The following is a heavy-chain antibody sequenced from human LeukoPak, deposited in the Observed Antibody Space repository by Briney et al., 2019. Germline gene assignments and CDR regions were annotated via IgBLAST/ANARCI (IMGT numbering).Heavy chain of an antibody. J-gene: IGHJ4*02. CDR3: ARDFVAATGLVDY. D-gene: IGHD6-13*01. Sequence: ASVKVSCKASGYTFTSYGISWVRQAPGQGLEWMGGIIPIFGTANYARKFQGRVTITADESTSTAYMELSSLRSEDTAVYYCARDFVAATGLVDYWGQGTLVTVSS. V-gene: IGHV1-69*13. CDR2: IIPIFGTA. CDR1: GYTFTSYG.